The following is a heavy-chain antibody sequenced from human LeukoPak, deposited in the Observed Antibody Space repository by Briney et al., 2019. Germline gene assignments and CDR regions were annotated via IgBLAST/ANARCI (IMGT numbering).Heavy chain of an antibody. J-gene: IGHJ4*02. V-gene: IGHV3-74*01. CDR2: IKSDGSTT. D-gene: IGHD7-27*01. CDR1: GFTFSSYW. CDR3: ARGKNWAFDY. Sequence: PGGSLRLSGTVSGFTFSSYWMHWVRQAPGKGLVWVSWIKSDGSTTNYADSVKGRFTISRDNSKNTLYLQMNSLRPEDTAVYYCARGKNWAFDYWGQGTLVTVSS.